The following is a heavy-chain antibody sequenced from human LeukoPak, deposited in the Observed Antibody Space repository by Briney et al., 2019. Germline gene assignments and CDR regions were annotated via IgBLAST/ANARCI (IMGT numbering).Heavy chain of an antibody. Sequence: SETLSLTCTVSGYSIRTSHYWGWIRQSPGKGLEWIGNIYRSGTTYYNPSLKSRVTISMDTSKNQFSLKLTPVTAADTAVYYCARAGDIAMAYPAYFDYWGQGTPVIVSS. CDR2: IYRSGTT. J-gene: IGHJ4*02. CDR1: GYSIRTSHY. V-gene: IGHV4-38-2*02. D-gene: IGHD5-18*01. CDR3: ARAGDIAMAYPAYFDY.